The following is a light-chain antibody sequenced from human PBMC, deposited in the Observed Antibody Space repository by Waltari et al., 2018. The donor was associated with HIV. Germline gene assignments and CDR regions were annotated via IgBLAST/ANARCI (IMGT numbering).Light chain of an antibody. CDR2: SSY. J-gene: IGLJ2*01. CDR1: SFNVGGNP. Sequence: SVLPQSPSASGTPGQRVPISCSGSSFNVGGNPVTWYQQVPGTAPKRLIHSSYQRPSGVPDRFSGAKSGASASLAISGLQSEDAADYYCAAWDDSLGGPVFGGGTKLTVL. CDR3: AAWDDSLGGPV. V-gene: IGLV1-44*01.